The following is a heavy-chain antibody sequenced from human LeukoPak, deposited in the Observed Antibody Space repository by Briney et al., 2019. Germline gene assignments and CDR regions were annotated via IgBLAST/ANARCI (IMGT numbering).Heavy chain of an antibody. CDR2: IDPSDSYT. Sequence: GESLKISCKGSGYTFTSYWISWVRQKPGKGLEWMGRIDPSDSYTNYSPSFQGHVTISADKSISTAYLQWSSLKASDTAIYYCARQGSGWSFDYWGQGTLVTVSS. D-gene: IGHD6-19*01. CDR3: ARQGSGWSFDY. J-gene: IGHJ4*02. V-gene: IGHV5-10-1*01. CDR1: GYTFTSYW.